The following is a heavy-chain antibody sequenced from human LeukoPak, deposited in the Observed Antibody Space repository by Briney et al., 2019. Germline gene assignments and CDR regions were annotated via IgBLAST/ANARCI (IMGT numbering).Heavy chain of an antibody. Sequence: SETLSLTCSVSGGSISSSTYYWGWIRQPPGKGLEWIGSIYYSGNTYYNPSLNSRVTISIDTSRNQFSLKLSSVTAADTAVYYCARHPRPTPSYYYYMDVWGKGTTVTVSS. J-gene: IGHJ6*03. D-gene: IGHD2-15*01. CDR2: IYYSGNT. CDR3: ARHPRPTPSYYYYMDV. CDR1: GGSISSSTYY. V-gene: IGHV4-39*01.